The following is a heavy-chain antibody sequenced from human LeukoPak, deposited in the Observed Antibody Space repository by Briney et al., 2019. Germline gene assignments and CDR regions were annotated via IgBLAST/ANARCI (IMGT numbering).Heavy chain of an antibody. V-gene: IGHV3-7*01. CDR2: IKQDGSEI. J-gene: IGHJ4*02. CDR1: GFTFSSYW. D-gene: IGHD1-26*01. Sequence: GGFLRLSCAASGFTFSSYWMSWVRQAPGKGLEWVANIKQDGSEIYYVDSVKGRFAISRDNAKNSLYLQMNSLRAEDTAVYYCAREVGADFDYWGQGTLVTVSS. CDR3: AREVGADFDY.